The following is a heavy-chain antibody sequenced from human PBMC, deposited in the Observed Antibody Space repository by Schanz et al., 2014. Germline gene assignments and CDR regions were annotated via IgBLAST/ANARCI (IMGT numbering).Heavy chain of an antibody. V-gene: IGHV3-23*01. J-gene: IGHJ4*02. CDR2: ISPTGSST. D-gene: IGHD6-6*01. CDR3: ARDQSPYTNSSDVRYFDY. Sequence: EVQLLESGGGLVQPGGSLRLSCAASGFTFSSYAMSWVRQAPGKGLEWVSNISPTGSSTYYADSVKGRFTISRDNSKNTLYLQMNSLRAEDTAVYYCARDQSPYTNSSDVRYFDYWGQGSLVTVSS. CDR1: GFTFSSYA.